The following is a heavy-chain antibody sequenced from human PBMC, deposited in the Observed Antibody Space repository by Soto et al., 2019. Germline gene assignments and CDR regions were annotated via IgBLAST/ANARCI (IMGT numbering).Heavy chain of an antibody. CDR3: GRTPSSNPAFRP. J-gene: IGHJ5*02. Sequence: EVQLVQSGAEVKKPGESLRISCKGSGYSFTSYWISWVRQMPGKGLEWMGRIDPSDSYTNYSPSFQGHVTISADKSIGTAHLQGSRLKAFDPAMVLRGRTPSSNPAFRPWGQGTLVTVSS. CDR2: IDPSDSYT. D-gene: IGHD6-13*01. V-gene: IGHV5-10-1*01. CDR1: GYSFTSYW.